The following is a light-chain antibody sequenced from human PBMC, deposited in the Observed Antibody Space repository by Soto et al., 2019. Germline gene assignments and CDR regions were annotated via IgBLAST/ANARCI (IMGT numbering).Light chain of an antibody. J-gene: IGKJ1*01. CDR3: QQYNNWPWT. Sequence: EVVLTQSPGTLSLSRVERATLSCRASERIYSAYLGWYQQKPGQAPRLLIYGASTRATSFPARFSGSGSGTDFTLTISSLQSEDFAVYYCQQYNNWPWTFGQGTKVDIK. V-gene: IGKV3-15*01. CDR2: GAS. CDR1: ERIYSAY.